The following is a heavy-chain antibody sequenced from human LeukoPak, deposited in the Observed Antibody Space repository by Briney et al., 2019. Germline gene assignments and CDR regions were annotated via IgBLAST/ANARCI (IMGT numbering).Heavy chain of an antibody. Sequence: GGSLRLSCAAPGFTFSAYSMNWVRQAPGKGLEWVSFISTSSSYINYADSVKGRFTISRDNAKNSLYLHMNSLRAEDTAVYYCARHSTGTTADAFDIWGQGTMVTVSS. CDR1: GFTFSAYS. CDR3: ARHSTGTTADAFDI. D-gene: IGHD1-1*01. J-gene: IGHJ3*02. CDR2: ISTSSSYI. V-gene: IGHV3-21*01.